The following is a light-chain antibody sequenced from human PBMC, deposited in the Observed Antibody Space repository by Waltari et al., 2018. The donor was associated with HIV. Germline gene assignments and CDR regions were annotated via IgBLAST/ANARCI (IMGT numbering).Light chain of an antibody. Sequence: EIVVTQSPGTLSVSPGERATLSCRASQSVSVNFAWYQQKPGKAPRLLIYDASTRATGIPARFSGSGSETEFSLTISSLQSEDFAVYYCQQYNNWPPTWTFGQGTKVEIK. J-gene: IGKJ1*01. CDR3: QQYNNWPPTWT. V-gene: IGKV3-15*01. CDR2: DAS. CDR1: QSVSVN.